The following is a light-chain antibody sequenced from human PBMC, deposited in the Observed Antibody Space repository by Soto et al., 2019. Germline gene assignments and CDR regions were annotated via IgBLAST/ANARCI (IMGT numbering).Light chain of an antibody. V-gene: IGKV3-15*01. CDR2: GAS. CDR3: QQYNKLPRT. CDR1: QRISSN. Sequence: EIVMTQSPATLSVSPGERVTLSCRASQRISSNLAWYQQEPDQPPRLLIYGASTRATGIPARFSGSGSETEFTLTISSLQSEDFAVYYCQQYNKLPRTFGQGTKVEI. J-gene: IGKJ1*01.